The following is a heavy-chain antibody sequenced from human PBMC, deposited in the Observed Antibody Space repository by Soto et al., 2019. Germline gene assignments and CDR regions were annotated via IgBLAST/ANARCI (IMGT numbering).Heavy chain of an antibody. CDR3: AVGRLKTSGSNPWFDP. D-gene: IGHD2-15*01. J-gene: IGHJ5*02. V-gene: IGHV3-23*01. CDR1: GVTFSNYA. CDR2: ISDTGGGT. Sequence: EVQLLESGGGLVQPGGSLRLSCAASGVTFSNYAMNWVRQAPGKGLEWVSTISDTGGGTFCAASVRGRFTISRDNSNNTLYLQMHSLRADDTAVYFCAVGRLKTSGSNPWFDPWGRGTLVTVSS.